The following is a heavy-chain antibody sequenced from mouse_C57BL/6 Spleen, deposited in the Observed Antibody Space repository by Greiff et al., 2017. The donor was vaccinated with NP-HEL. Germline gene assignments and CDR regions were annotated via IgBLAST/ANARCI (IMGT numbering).Heavy chain of an antibody. J-gene: IGHJ2*01. CDR3: ARSGANWDVGGGYY. CDR1: GYTFTSYW. V-gene: IGHV1-64*01. Sequence: LQQPGAELVKPGASVKLSCKASGYTFTSYWMHWVKQRPGQGLEWIGMIHPNSGSTNYNEKFKSKAKLNVDKSSSTSYLQLSSLTSEYSAVYYCARSGANWDVGGGYYWGQGTTLTVSS. CDR2: IHPNSGST. D-gene: IGHD4-1*01.